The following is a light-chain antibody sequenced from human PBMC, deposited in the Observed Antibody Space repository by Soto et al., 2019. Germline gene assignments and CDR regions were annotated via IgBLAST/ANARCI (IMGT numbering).Light chain of an antibody. CDR3: QQYYSSLT. V-gene: IGKV4-1*01. J-gene: IGKJ4*01. CDR2: WAC. Sequence: DIVLTQSPDSLAVSLGERATINCKSSQSVLYSSNNKNYLAWYQQKPGQPPKLHIYWACTRESGVPDRFSGSGSGTDFTLTVGRLRAEDEAVYFCQQYYSSLTFGGGTKGEIK. CDR1: QSVLYSSNNKNY.